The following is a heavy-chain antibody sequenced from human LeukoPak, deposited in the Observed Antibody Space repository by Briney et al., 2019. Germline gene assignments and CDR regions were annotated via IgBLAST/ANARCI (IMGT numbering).Heavy chain of an antibody. CDR2: IYYSGST. CDR1: GGSISSGGYS. J-gene: IGHJ2*01. V-gene: IGHV4-30-4*07. CDR3: ASTGRNWYFDL. Sequence: SETLSLTCAVPGGSISSGGYSWSWIWQPPGKGLEWIGYIYYSGSTYSNPSLQSRVSISIDTSRNQFSLKLSSVTAADTAVYYCASTGRNWYFDLWGRGTLVTVSS. D-gene: IGHD1-1*01.